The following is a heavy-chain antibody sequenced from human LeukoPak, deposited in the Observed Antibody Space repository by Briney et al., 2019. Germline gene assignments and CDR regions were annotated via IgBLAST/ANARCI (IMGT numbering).Heavy chain of an antibody. CDR3: ARTAVAGNGDYYYGMDV. J-gene: IGHJ6*02. CDR1: GFTFSSYE. D-gene: IGHD6-19*01. CDR2: ISSSGSTI. Sequence: GGSLRLSCAASGFTFSSYEMNWVRQAPGKGLEWVSYISSSGSTIYYAGSVKGRFTISRDNAKNSLYLQMNSLRAEDTAVYYCARTAVAGNGDYYYGMDVWGQGTTVTVSS. V-gene: IGHV3-48*03.